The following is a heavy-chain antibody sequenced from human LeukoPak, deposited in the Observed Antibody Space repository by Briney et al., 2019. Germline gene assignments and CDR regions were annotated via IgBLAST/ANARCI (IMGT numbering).Heavy chain of an antibody. CDR3: AKNAFWSGYYPPADY. CDR2: ISRSNNV. Sequence: GGSLRLSCAASGFTFSAYDMNWVRQAPGKGLEWVSYISRSNNVYYADSVKGRFTISRDNAKNSLYLQMNSLRAEDTAVYYCAKNAFWSGYYPPADYWGQGTLVTVSS. D-gene: IGHD3-3*01. V-gene: IGHV3-69-1*01. J-gene: IGHJ4*02. CDR1: GFTFSAYD.